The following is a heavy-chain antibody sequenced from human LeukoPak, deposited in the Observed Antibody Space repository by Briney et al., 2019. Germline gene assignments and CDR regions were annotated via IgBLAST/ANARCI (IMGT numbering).Heavy chain of an antibody. CDR1: GYTFTSYG. V-gene: IGHV1-18*01. D-gene: IGHD3-10*01. J-gene: IGHJ4*02. CDR3: ARTSKKGSGSYYKRGIPHFDY. CDR2: ISAYNDNT. Sequence: ASVKVSCKASGYTFTSYGISWVRQAPGQGLEWMGWISAYNDNTNYAQKLQGRVTMATDTSTSTAYMELRSLRSDDTAVYYCARTSKKGSGSYYKRGIPHFDYWGQGTLVTVSS.